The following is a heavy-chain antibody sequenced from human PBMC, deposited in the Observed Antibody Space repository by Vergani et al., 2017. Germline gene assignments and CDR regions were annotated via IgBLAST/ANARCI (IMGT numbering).Heavy chain of an antibody. Sequence: QVQLVESGGGLVKPGGSLRLSCAASGFTFSDYYMSWIRQAPGKGLEWVSYISSSSSYTNYADSVKGRFTISRDNAKNSLYLQMNSLRAEDTAVYYCARDTILTEVLRYFDYWGQGTLVTVSS. J-gene: IGHJ4*02. CDR2: ISSSSSYT. CDR1: GFTFSDYY. V-gene: IGHV3-11*06. D-gene: IGHD7-27*01. CDR3: ARDTILTEVLRYFDY.